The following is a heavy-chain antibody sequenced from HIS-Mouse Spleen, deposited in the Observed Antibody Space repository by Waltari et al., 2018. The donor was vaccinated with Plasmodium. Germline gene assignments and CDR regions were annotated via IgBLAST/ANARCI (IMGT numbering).Heavy chain of an antibody. CDR2: ISSSSSDI. CDR1: GFTFSRYT. CDR3: ARDPPLSITGDLDAFDI. V-gene: IGHV3-21*01. J-gene: IGHJ3*02. D-gene: IGHD7-27*01. Sequence: EVQLVESGGGLVKPGGSLSLSCAASGFTFSRYTLNWVRQAPGKGLELVSSISSSSSDIYYADAVKGRFTISRDNAKNSLYLQMNSLRAEDTAVYYCARDPPLSITGDLDAFDIWGQGTMVTVSS.